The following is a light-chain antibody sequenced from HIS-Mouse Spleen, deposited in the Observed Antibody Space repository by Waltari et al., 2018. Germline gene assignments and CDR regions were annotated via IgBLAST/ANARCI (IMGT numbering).Light chain of an antibody. J-gene: IGLJ3*02. CDR2: RNN. CDR1: SPNLGRNY. V-gene: IGLV1-47*01. Sequence: QSVLTQPPSTSGTPGQRVTISCSGSSPNLGRNYGYWDRQLPGTSPKLLIYRNNQRPSGVPDRFSGSKSGTSASLAISGLRSEDEADYYCAAWDDSLSGPWVFGGGTKLTVL. CDR3: AAWDDSLSGPWV.